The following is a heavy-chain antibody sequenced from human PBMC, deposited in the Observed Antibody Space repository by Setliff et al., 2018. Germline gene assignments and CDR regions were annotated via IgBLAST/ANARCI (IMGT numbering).Heavy chain of an antibody. CDR3: AGDPNYYDSSGQLLGDAFDI. V-gene: IGHV1-46*01. CDR1: GYTFTSYY. D-gene: IGHD3-22*01. Sequence: ASVKVSCKASGYTFTSYYMHWVRQAPGQGLEWMGIINPSGGSTSYAQKFQGRVTMTRDTSTSTVYMELSSLRSEDTAVYYCAGDPNYYDSSGQLLGDAFDIWGQGTMVTVSS. J-gene: IGHJ3*02. CDR2: INPSGGST.